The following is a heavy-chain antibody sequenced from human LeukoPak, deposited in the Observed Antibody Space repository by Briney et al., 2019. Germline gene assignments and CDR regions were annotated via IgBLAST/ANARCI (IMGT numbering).Heavy chain of an antibody. V-gene: IGHV1-46*01. CDR3: ARELDILTGYYLDY. CDR2: IDPTSGNI. D-gene: IGHD3-9*01. Sequence: ASVKVSCKASGFTFTSSYMHWVRQAPGQGLEWMGMIDPTSGNINYARKFQGRVTVTRDTSTSTVYMELSSLRSEDAAVYYCARELDILTGYYLDYWGQGTLVTVSS. CDR1: GFTFTSSY. J-gene: IGHJ4*02.